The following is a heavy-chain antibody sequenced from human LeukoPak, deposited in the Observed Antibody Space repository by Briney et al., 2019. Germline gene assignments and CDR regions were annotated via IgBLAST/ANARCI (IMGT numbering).Heavy chain of an antibody. CDR2: INPDSGAT. V-gene: IGHV1-46*01. J-gene: IGHJ4*02. CDR1: GYTFTSSH. Sequence: ASVKVSCKTSGYTFTSSHLHWVRQAPGQGLEWMGAINPDSGATFYAHNFQGRVAVTIDTSTSTLYMELSSLRSEDTAVYYCARELGVAFDLVNYFDYWGQGALVTVSS. CDR3: ARELGVAFDLVNYFDY. D-gene: IGHD3-22*01.